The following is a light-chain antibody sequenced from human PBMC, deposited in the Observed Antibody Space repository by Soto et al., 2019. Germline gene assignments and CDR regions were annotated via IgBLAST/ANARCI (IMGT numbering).Light chain of an antibody. CDR3: QQYNSYSPWT. CDR1: QSISSW. Sequence: DIQMTQSPSTLSASVGDRVTITCRARQSISSWWAWYQQKPGKAPKLLIYKASSLESGVPSRFSGSGSGTEFTLTISSLQPDDFATYYCQQYNSYSPWTFCQGTKVEIK. V-gene: IGKV1-5*03. J-gene: IGKJ1*01. CDR2: KAS.